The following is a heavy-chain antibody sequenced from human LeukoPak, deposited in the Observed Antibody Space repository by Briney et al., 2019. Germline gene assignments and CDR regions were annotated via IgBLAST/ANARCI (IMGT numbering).Heavy chain of an antibody. V-gene: IGHV4-59*08. Sequence: PSETLSLTCIVSGVSVSGYYWSRIRQSPEKGLEWIAYINDSERTDYNPSLKSRVTISVDTSKNHLSLELSSVTAADTAVYYCARLGKRESPTDKNIVYHSFDLWGRGTQVTVSS. D-gene: IGHD5/OR15-5a*01. CDR2: INDSERT. CDR3: ARLGKRESPTDKNIVYHSFDL. CDR1: GVSVSGYY. J-gene: IGHJ2*01.